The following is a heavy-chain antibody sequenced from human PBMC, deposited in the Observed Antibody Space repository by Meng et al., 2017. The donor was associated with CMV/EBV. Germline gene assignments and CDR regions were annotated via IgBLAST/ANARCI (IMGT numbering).Heavy chain of an antibody. V-gene: IGHV3-23*01. CDR1: GFTFSSYA. D-gene: IGHD2-2*01. J-gene: IGHJ4*02. CDR2: ISGSGGST. CDR3: ARDLPHCSSTSCQYYFDY. Sequence: GESLKISCAASGFTFSSYAMSWVRQAPGKGLEWVSAISGSGGSTYYADSVKGRFTISRDNAKNSLYLQMNSLRAEDTAVYYCARDLPHCSSTSCQYYFDYWGQGTLVTVSS.